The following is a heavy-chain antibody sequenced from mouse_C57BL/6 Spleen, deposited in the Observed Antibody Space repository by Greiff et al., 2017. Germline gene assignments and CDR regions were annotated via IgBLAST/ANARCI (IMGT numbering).Heavy chain of an antibody. D-gene: IGHD2-2*01. CDR1: GYTFTDYN. J-gene: IGHJ2*01. CDR3: APIYYGYDY. V-gene: IGHV1-22*01. CDR2: INPNNGGT. Sequence: VQLQQSGPELVKPVASVKMSCKASGYTFTDYNMHWVKQSHGKSLEWIGYINPNNGGTSYNQKFKVKATLTVNKSSSTAYMELRSLTSEDSAVYYCAPIYYGYDYWGQGTTLTVSS.